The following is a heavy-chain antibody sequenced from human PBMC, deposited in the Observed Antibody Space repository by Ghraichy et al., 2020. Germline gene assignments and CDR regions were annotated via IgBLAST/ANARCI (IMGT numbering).Heavy chain of an antibody. V-gene: IGHV4-30-2*06. CDR2: IYHSGST. CDR3: ARDYYYSGMDV. Sequence: SETLSLTCAVSGGSFSSDGYSWSWIRQSPGKGLEWIGDIYHSGSTYYNPSLKSRVTISVDRSKNQFSLKLSSVTAADTAIYYCARDYYYSGMDVWGQGTTVTVSS. CDR1: GGSFSSDGYS. J-gene: IGHJ6*02.